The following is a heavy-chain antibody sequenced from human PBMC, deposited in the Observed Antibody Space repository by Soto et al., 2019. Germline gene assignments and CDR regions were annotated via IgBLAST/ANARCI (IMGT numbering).Heavy chain of an antibody. CDR3: AKGDSGYFHPAYDY. J-gene: IGHJ4*02. CDR2: ISYDGSNK. CDR1: GFTFSSYG. D-gene: IGHD3-22*01. V-gene: IGHV3-30*18. Sequence: GGSLRLSCAASGFTFSSYGMHWVRQAPGKGLEWVAVISYDGSNKYYADSVKGRFTISRDNSKNTLYLQMNSLRAEDTAVYYCAKGDSGYFHPAYDYWSQGTLVTVSS.